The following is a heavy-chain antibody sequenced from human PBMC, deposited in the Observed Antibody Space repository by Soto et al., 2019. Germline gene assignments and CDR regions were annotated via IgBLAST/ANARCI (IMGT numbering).Heavy chain of an antibody. Sequence: GASVKATCKASGYTLTSYGIRWVRQAPGQGLEWMGWISAYNGNTNYAQKLQGRVTMTTDTSTSTAYMELRSLRSDDTAVYYCARSVGLPFDYWGQGTLVTVSS. D-gene: IGHD1-26*01. J-gene: IGHJ4*02. CDR1: GYTLTSYG. CDR2: ISAYNGNT. CDR3: ARSVGLPFDY. V-gene: IGHV1-18*01.